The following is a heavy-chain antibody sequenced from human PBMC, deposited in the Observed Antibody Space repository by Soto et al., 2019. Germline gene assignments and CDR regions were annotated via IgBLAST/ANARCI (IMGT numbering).Heavy chain of an antibody. J-gene: IGHJ5*02. CDR3: ARRAGTTGFDH. Sequence: GXSVKVSCKASVGTFSSYAISWVRQAPGQGLEWMGGIIPIFGTANYAQKFQGRVTITADKSTSTAYMELSSLRSEDTAVYYCARRAGTTGFDHWGQGTLATVSS. CDR1: VGTFSSYA. CDR2: IIPIFGTA. D-gene: IGHD1-7*01. V-gene: IGHV1-69*06.